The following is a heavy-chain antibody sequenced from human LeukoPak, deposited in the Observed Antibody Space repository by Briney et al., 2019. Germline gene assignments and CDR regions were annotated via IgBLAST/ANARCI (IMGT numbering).Heavy chain of an antibody. Sequence: GGSLRLSCAASGFTVSSNYMSWVRQAPGKGLEWVSVIYSGGSTYYADSVKGRFTISGDNSKNTLYLQMNSLRAEDTAVYYCANDGAYYDSSTDAFDIWGQGTMVTVSS. J-gene: IGHJ3*02. V-gene: IGHV3-53*01. CDR2: IYSGGST. CDR3: ANDGAYYDSSTDAFDI. CDR1: GFTVSSNY. D-gene: IGHD3-22*01.